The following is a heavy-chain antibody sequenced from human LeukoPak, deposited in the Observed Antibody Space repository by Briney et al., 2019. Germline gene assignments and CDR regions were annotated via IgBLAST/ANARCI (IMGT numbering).Heavy chain of an antibody. D-gene: IGHD1-14*01. V-gene: IGHV3-30*02. CDR3: ALRNGGY. CDR2: IRYDGRNK. J-gene: IGHJ4*02. CDR1: GFPFSSYG. Sequence: GGSLRLSCAASGFPFSSYGMLWVRQAPGKGLEWVAFIRYDGRNKYYADSVKGRFTIYRDNSKNTLYLQMNSLRAEDTAVYYCALRNGGYWGQGTLVTVSS.